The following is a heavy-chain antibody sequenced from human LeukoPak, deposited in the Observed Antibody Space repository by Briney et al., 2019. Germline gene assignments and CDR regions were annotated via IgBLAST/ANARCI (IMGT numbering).Heavy chain of an antibody. J-gene: IGHJ4*02. CDR1: GFIFSDAW. Sequence: GGSLRLSCAASGFIFSDAWMSWVRQASGKGLEWVGRIKRKSDGGTIDYAAPVKGRFSISRDDSKNTLYLQMNSLKTEDTAIYYCTTLIAVPGVDYWGQGTLVTVSS. CDR3: TTLIAVPGVDY. V-gene: IGHV3-15*01. CDR2: IKRKSDGGTI. D-gene: IGHD6-19*01.